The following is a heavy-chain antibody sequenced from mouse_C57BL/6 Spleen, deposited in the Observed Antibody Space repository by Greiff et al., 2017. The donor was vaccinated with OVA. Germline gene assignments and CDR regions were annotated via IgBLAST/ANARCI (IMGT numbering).Heavy chain of an antibody. CDR1: GYAFSSSW. V-gene: IGHV1-82*01. CDR3: AGYDDAMDY. D-gene: IGHD2-2*01. Sequence: VKLLESGPELVKPGASVKISCKASGYAFSSSWMNWVKQRPGKGLEWIGRIYPGDGDTNYNGKFKGKATLTADKSSSTAYMQLSSLTSEDSAVYFCAGYDDAMDYWGQGTSVTVSS. J-gene: IGHJ4*01. CDR2: IYPGDGDT.